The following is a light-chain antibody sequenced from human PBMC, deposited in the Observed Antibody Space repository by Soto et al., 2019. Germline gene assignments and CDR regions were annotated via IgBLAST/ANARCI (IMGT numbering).Light chain of an antibody. J-gene: IGKJ1*01. Sequence: DIQMTQSPSTLSASVGDRVTITCRASQSISSWLAWYQQKPGKAPKLLIYDASSLESGVPSRFSGSGSGTEFTLTISSLQPDDLATYYCQPYNSYWTFGQGTKVEIK. V-gene: IGKV1-5*01. CDR3: QPYNSYWT. CDR1: QSISSW. CDR2: DAS.